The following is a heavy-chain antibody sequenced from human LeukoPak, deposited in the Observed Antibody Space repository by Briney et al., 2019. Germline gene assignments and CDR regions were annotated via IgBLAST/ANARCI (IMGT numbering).Heavy chain of an antibody. CDR2: ISGSSSII. D-gene: IGHD1-26*01. CDR1: GFTFSDYS. CDR3: ARWAQERHFDY. Sequence: GGSLRLSCAASGFTFSDYSMTWVRQAPGNGLGWISHISGSSSIIYYADSVEGRFTISRDNARDSLYLQMNSLRAEDTAYYYCARWAQERHFDYWGQGTLVTVSS. J-gene: IGHJ4*02. V-gene: IGHV3-48*01.